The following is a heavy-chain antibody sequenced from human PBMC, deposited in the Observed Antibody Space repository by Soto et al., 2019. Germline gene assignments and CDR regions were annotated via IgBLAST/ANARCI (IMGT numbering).Heavy chain of an antibody. CDR2: ISSSTSTI. V-gene: IGHV3-48*01. J-gene: IGHJ4*02. D-gene: IGHD3-16*01. CDR1: GFTFSSYS. CDR3: AGTFSWAY. Sequence: EVQLVESGGGLVQPGGSLRLSCAASGFTFSSYSMNWVRQAPGKGLEWVSYISSSTSTIYYADSVKGRFTISRDNAKNSLYLQMNSLRTEDTAVYHCAGTFSWAYWGQGTLVTVSS.